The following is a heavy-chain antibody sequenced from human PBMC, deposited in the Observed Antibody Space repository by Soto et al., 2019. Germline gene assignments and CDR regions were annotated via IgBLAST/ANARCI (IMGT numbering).Heavy chain of an antibody. CDR3: AQSTPVDFKGYYFDY. D-gene: IGHD3-3*01. CDR1: GFSLSTTTVG. CDR2: IYWDDNR. Sequence: QITLKESGPTLVKPTQTLTLTCTLSGFSLSTTTVGVGWIRQPPGKALEWLALIYWDDNRRYIPSLKNRLTITNDTSGGQVVLTMTSLDPVDTATYSCAQSTPVDFKGYYFDYWGPGILVTVSS. J-gene: IGHJ4*02. V-gene: IGHV2-5*02.